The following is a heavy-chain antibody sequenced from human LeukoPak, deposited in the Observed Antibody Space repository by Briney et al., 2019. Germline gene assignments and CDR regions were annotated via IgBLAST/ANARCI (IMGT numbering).Heavy chain of an antibody. D-gene: IGHD4-17*01. J-gene: IGHJ4*02. V-gene: IGHV4-39*01. Sequence: SETLSLTCTVSGGSISSSSYYWGWIRQPPGKGLAWIGSIYYSGSTYYNPSLKSRVTISVDTSKNQFSLKLSSVTAADTAVYYCARHSATVTTYDYWGQGTLVTVSS. CDR3: ARHSATVTTYDY. CDR1: GGSISSSSYY. CDR2: IYYSGST.